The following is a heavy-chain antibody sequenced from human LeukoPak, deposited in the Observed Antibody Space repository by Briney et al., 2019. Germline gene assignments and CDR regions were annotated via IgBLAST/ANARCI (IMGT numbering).Heavy chain of an antibody. CDR3: ARQDNWTPFDP. D-gene: IGHD1-20*01. CDR2: INHSGST. CDR1: GGSFSGYY. Sequence: PSETLSLTCAVYGGSFSGYYWSWIRQPPGKGLEWIGEINHSGSTNYNPSLKSRVTISVDTSKNQFSLKLSSVTAADTAVYYCARQDNWTPFDPWGQGTLVTVSS. V-gene: IGHV4-34*01. J-gene: IGHJ5*02.